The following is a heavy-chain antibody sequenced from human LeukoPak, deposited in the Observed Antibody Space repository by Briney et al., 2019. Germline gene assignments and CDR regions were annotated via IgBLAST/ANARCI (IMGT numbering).Heavy chain of an antibody. CDR3: ARSNGFGMDV. V-gene: IGHV3-74*01. Sequence: GGSLRLSCAVSGFTFSFNSMHWVRQGPGKGLVWVSRIKRDGSGATYADSVKGRVTISRDNAKNTLYLQMNSLGAEDTAVYYCARSNGFGMDVWGQGTTVTVSS. D-gene: IGHD2-8*01. J-gene: IGHJ6*01. CDR1: GFTFSFNS. CDR2: IKRDGSGA.